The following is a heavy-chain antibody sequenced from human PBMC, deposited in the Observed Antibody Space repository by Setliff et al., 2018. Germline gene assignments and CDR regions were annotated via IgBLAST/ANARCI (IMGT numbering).Heavy chain of an antibody. Sequence: PSETLSLTCTVPGASISSGTYYWAWIRQPPGKGLEWIGRIHYRGTTYSNASLASRLTISVDTARNQFSLKLTSVTAADTAVYYCARTGTYRYFDYWGQGTRVTVSS. D-gene: IGHD1-1*01. J-gene: IGHJ4*02. CDR3: ARTGTYRYFDY. V-gene: IGHV4-39*01. CDR1: GASISSGTYY. CDR2: IHYRGTT.